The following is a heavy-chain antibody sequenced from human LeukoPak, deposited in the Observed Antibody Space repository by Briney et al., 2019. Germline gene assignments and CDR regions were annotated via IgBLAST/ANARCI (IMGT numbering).Heavy chain of an antibody. J-gene: IGHJ4*02. Sequence: GGSLRLSCTTPGITFCDYWMHWVRQVPGQGLVWGSHIDQYGTYATYADSVRGRFAISRDNATNTTYLQLNSLRAVDTAVYYCATDDYRSLGYWGRGTLVTVSP. CDR3: ATDDYRSLGY. CDR2: IDQYGTYA. D-gene: IGHD4-11*01. V-gene: IGHV3-74*01. CDR1: GITFCDYW.